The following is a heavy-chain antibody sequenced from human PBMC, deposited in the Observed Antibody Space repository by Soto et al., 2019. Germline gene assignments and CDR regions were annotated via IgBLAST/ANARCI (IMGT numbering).Heavy chain of an antibody. CDR3: VKDKGATIKKVGMDV. CDR2: ISSNGVST. J-gene: IGHJ6*02. V-gene: IGHV3-64D*08. Sequence: GGSLRLSCSASGFTFSSYAMHWVRQAPGMGLEYVSSISSNGVSTYYGDSVKGRFTISRDNSKNPLYLQMSSLRAEETAVFYCVKDKGATIKKVGMDVWGQGTTVTVSS. CDR1: GFTFSSYA. D-gene: IGHD5-12*01.